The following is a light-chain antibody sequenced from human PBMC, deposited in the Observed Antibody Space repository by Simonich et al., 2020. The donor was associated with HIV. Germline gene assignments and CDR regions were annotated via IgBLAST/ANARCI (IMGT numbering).Light chain of an antibody. CDR3: QQYGSSPT. V-gene: IGKV3D-20*01. CDR1: QSFSSNY. CDR2: DAS. Sequence: EIVLTQSPGTLSLSPGERATLSCRASQSFSSNYLAWYQQKPGLAPRLLIYDASSRATGIPDRFSGSGSGTDFTLTISRLEPEDFAVYYCQQYGSSPTFGQGTKLEIK. J-gene: IGKJ2*01.